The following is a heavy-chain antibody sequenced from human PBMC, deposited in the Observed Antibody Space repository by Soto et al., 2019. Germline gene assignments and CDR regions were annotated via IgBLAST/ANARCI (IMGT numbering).Heavy chain of an antibody. CDR2: INPKSGGT. V-gene: IGHV1-2*04. CDR1: GYTFTDYH. J-gene: IGHJ6*02. D-gene: IGHD2-8*01. Sequence: QMQLVQSGAEVKKPGASVKVSCKASGYTFTDYHIHWVRQAPGQGLERLGRINPKSGGTSTAQKFQGWVTMTTDTSISTASMELTRLTSDDTAIYYCARGDSTDCSNGVCSFFYNHDMDVWGQGTTVTVSS. CDR3: ARGDSTDCSNGVCSFFYNHDMDV.